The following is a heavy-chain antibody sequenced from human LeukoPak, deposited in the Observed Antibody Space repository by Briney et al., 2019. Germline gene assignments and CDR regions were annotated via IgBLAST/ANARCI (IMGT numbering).Heavy chain of an antibody. V-gene: IGHV4-61*01. D-gene: IGHD3-22*01. Sequence: SETLSLTCTVSGGSVSSGSYYWSWVRQPPGKGLEWIGCIYYSGSTNYHPSLKSQVTISVDTSKNQFSLKLSSVTAADTAVYYCARVEYYYDSSGYSYYMDVWGKGTTVTVSS. J-gene: IGHJ6*03. CDR2: IYYSGST. CDR3: ARVEYYYDSSGYSYYMDV. CDR1: GGSVSSGSYY.